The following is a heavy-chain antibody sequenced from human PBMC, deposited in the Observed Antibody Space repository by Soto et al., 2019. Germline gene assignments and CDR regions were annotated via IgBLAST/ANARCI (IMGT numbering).Heavy chain of an antibody. Sequence: ASVKVSCKASGGTFSSFAISWVRQAPGQGLEWMGGIIPIFGTANYAQKFQGRVTITADKSTSTAYVELSSLRSEDTAVYYCARGGSSYDHYYYYGMDVWGQGCTVTVSS. V-gene: IGHV1-69*06. J-gene: IGHJ6*01. CDR1: GGTFSSFA. CDR2: IIPIFGTA. D-gene: IGHD1-26*01. CDR3: ARGGSSYDHYYYYGMDV.